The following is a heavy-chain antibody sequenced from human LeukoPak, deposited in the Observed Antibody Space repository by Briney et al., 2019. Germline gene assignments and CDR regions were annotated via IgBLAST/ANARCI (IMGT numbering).Heavy chain of an antibody. D-gene: IGHD3-10*01. CDR2: INWNSGSI. CDR1: GFTFDDYA. CDR3: AKLSAGSENDY. J-gene: IGHJ4*02. V-gene: IGHV3-9*01. Sequence: GRSLRLSCEASGFTFDDYAMHWVRQVPGKGPEWVAGINWNSGSIDYADSVKGRFTISRDNAKNSLYLQMNSLRSEDTALYYCAKLSAGSENDYWGQGTLVTVSS.